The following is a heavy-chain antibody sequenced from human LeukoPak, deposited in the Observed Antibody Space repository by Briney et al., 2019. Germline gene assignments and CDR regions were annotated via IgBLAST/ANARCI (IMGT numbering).Heavy chain of an antibody. V-gene: IGHV4-59*08. Sequence: SETLSLTCTVSGGSISSYYWSWIRQPPGKGLEWIGYIYYSGSTKYNPSLKSRVTISVDTSKNQFSLKVNSVTAADTAVYYCARHGYGLGYWGQGTLVTVSS. CDR1: GGSISSYY. D-gene: IGHD5-12*01. CDR2: IYYSGST. CDR3: ARHGYGLGY. J-gene: IGHJ4*02.